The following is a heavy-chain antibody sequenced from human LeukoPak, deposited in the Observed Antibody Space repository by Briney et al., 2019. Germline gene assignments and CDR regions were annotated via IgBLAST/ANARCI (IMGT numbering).Heavy chain of an antibody. CDR1: EFTFSNYA. CDR2: IWYDGSNK. D-gene: IGHD6-6*01. J-gene: IGHJ4*02. CDR3: ARDPGYHSSSFSGYYFDY. Sequence: GGSLRLSCTTSEFTFSNYAMTWVRQAPGKGLEWVAVIWYDGSNKYYADSVKGRFTISRDNSKNTLYLQMNSLRAEDTAVYYCARDPGYHSSSFSGYYFDYWGQGTLVTVSS. V-gene: IGHV3-33*08.